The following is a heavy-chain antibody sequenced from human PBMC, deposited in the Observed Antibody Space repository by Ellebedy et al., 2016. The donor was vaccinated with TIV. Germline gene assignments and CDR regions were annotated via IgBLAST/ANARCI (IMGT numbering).Heavy chain of an antibody. D-gene: IGHD5-18*01. CDR3: ARAPPTEGQLWMLD. CDR2: IYYSGST. CDR1: GGSISSYY. V-gene: IGHV4-59*01. J-gene: IGHJ4*02. Sequence: SETLSLTXTVSGGSISSYYWSWIRQPPGKGLEWIGYIYYSGSTNYNPSLKSRVTISVDTSKNQFSLKLSSVTAADTAVYYCARAPPTEGQLWMLDWGQGTLVTVSS.